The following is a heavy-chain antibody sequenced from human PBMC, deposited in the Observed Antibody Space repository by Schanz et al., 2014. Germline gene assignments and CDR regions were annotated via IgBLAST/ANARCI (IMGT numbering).Heavy chain of an antibody. CDR2: ISYHGSEK. Sequence: QVPLVESGGGVVQPGRSLRLSCAASGFTFSSYGMHWVRQAPGKGLEWVAVISYHGSEKYYADSVKGRFTISRDNSKNTLYLQMNSLRAEDTAVYYCVKDLQRELLRDDHYYGMDVWGQGTTVTVSS. D-gene: IGHD1-26*01. J-gene: IGHJ6*02. CDR1: GFTFSSYG. CDR3: VKDLQRELLRDDHYYGMDV. V-gene: IGHV3-33*05.